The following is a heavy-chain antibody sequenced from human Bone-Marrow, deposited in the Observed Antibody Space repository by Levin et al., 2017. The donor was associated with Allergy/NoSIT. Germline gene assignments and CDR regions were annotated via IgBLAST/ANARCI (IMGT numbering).Heavy chain of an antibody. J-gene: IGHJ3*02. D-gene: IGHD4-23*01. Sequence: GESLKISCAASGFTFSSLWMHWVRQAPGKGLVWVSRITSDGSSTTYADSVRGRFTISRDDAKNTVYLVMNSLRAEDTAMYYCVRDYGGSGSANAFDSWGQGTMVTVSS. CDR2: ITSDGSST. V-gene: IGHV3-74*01. CDR1: GFTFSSLW. CDR3: VRDYGGSGSANAFDS.